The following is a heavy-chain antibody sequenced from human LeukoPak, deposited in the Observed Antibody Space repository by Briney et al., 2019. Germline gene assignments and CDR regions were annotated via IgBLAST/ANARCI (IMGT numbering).Heavy chain of an antibody. J-gene: IGHJ4*02. CDR2: IFYSGNT. CDR3: ARVFRRDGYFDH. Sequence: PSETLSLTCTVSGYSITTYYWGWIRQPPGKGLEWIGYIFYSGNTDYNPSLKSRVTISVDTSKNQFSLRLDSVTAADTAVYYCARVFRRDGYFDHWGQGTLVTVSS. V-gene: IGHV4-59*01. CDR1: GYSITTYY. D-gene: IGHD5-24*01.